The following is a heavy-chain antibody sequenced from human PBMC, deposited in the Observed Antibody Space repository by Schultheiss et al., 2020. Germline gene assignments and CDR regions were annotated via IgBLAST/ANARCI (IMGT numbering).Heavy chain of an antibody. CDR1: GGSISSGGYY. J-gene: IGHJ5*02. CDR2: IYYSGST. CDR3: ARRRGIAAAGTSWFDP. V-gene: IGHV4-31*03. Sequence: SQTLSLTCTVSGGSISSGGYYWSWIRQHPGKGLEWIGYIYYSGSTYYNPSLKSRVTISVDTSKNQFSLKLSSVTAADTAVYYCARRRGIAAAGTSWFDPWGQGTLVNVSS. D-gene: IGHD6-13*01.